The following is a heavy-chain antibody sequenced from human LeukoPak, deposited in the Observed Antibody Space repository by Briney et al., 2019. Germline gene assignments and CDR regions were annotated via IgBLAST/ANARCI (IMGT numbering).Heavy chain of an antibody. J-gene: IGHJ5*02. CDR1: GGSFSGYY. Sequence: SETLSLTCAVYGGSFSGYYWSWIRQPPGKGLEWIGEINHSGSTNYNPSLKSRVTISVDMSKNQFSLKLSSVTAADTAVYYCARVGAAGIGAFDPWGQGTLVTVSS. CDR2: INHSGST. CDR3: ARVGAAGIGAFDP. V-gene: IGHV4-34*01. D-gene: IGHD6-13*01.